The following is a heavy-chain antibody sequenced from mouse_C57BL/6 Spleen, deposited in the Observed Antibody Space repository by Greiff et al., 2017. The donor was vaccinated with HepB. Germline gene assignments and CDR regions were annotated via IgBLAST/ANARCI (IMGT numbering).Heavy chain of an antibody. Sequence: VQLQQSGPGLAKPSQTLSLTCSVTGYSITSDYWNWIRKFPGNKLEYMGYISYSGSTYYNPSLKSRISITRDTSKNQYYLQLNSVTTEDTATYYCARSPIYYYGSSYGYFDVWGTGTTVTVSS. CDR2: ISYSGST. CDR3: ARSPIYYYGSSYGYFDV. CDR1: GYSITSDY. V-gene: IGHV3-8*01. J-gene: IGHJ1*03. D-gene: IGHD1-1*01.